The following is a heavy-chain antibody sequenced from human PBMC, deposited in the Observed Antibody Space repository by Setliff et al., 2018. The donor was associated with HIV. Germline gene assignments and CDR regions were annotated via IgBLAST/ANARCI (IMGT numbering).Heavy chain of an antibody. CDR1: GDSISRSSYY. J-gene: IGHJ3*02. CDR3: AREGTYSGTYWVRRVASFDI. Sequence: PSETLSLTCTVSGDSISRSSYYWGWIRQPPGKGLEWIGNIYYIGITNYYPSLESRVTISVDTSKNQFSLKVNSVTAADTAVYYCAREGTYSGTYWVRRVASFDIWGQGTMVTVSS. D-gene: IGHD1-26*01. V-gene: IGHV4-39*02. CDR2: IYYIGIT.